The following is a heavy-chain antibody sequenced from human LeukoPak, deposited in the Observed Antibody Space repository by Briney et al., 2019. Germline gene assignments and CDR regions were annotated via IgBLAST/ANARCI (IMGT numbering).Heavy chain of an antibody. CDR3: ARVGYCSSTSCYNMDV. CDR2: IYTSGST. V-gene: IGHV4-61*02. CDR1: GGSISSGSYY. J-gene: IGHJ6*03. Sequence: PSQALSLTCTVSGGSISSGSYYWSWIRQPAGKGLEWIGRIYTSGSTNYNPSLKSRVTISVDTSKNQFCLKLSSVTAADTAVYYCARVGYCSSTSCYNMDVWGKGTTVTVSS. D-gene: IGHD2-2*02.